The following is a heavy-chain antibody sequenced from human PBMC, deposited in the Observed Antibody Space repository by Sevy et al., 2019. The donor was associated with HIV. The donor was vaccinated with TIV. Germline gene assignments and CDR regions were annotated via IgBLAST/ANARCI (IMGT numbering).Heavy chain of an antibody. CDR1: GFTFSSYA. Sequence: GGSLRLSCAASGFTFSSYAMSWVRQAPWKGLEWVSAISGSGGSTYYADSVKGRFTISRDNSKNTLYLQMNSLRAEDTAVYYCAKAPNGYYGSGREGYYFDYWGQGTLVTVSS. D-gene: IGHD3-10*01. CDR2: ISGSGGST. J-gene: IGHJ4*02. CDR3: AKAPNGYYGSGREGYYFDY. V-gene: IGHV3-23*01.